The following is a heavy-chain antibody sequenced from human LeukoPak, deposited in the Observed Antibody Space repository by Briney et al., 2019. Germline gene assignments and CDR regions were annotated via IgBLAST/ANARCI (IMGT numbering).Heavy chain of an antibody. CDR1: GGSISSGDYY. Sequence: SETLSLTCTVSGGSISSGDYYWSWIRQPPGKGLEWIGYIYYSGSTYYNPSLKSRVTISVDTSKNQFSLKLSSVTDADTAVYYCARDPGDLDYGDYYYYYGMDVWGQGTTVTVSS. V-gene: IGHV4-30-4*01. J-gene: IGHJ6*02. D-gene: IGHD4-17*01. CDR3: ARDPGDLDYGDYYYYYGMDV. CDR2: IYYSGST.